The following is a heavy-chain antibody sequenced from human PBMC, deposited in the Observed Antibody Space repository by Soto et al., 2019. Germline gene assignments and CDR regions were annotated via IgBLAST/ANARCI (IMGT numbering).Heavy chain of an antibody. CDR3: ARDDAISGRARAFDG. V-gene: IGHV1-18*01. CDR1: GYTFSTYD. D-gene: IGHD6-25*01. Sequence: QVRLVQSGTVVTEPGASVKVSCKASGYTFSTYDISWVRQAPGQGLQWLGWISGFNGNTFSPQEVQDRVVMTMDTSTTTAYMELTSLRAAATAVYYCARDDAISGRARAFDGWGQGTLVIVSS. J-gene: IGHJ3*01. CDR2: ISGFNGNT.